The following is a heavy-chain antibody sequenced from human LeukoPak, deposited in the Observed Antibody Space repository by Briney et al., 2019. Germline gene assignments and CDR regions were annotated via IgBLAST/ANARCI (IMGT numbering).Heavy chain of an antibody. CDR3: ARGAKFRSYGSGTYYTSLPFDP. CDR1: GYTFTGYY. CDR2: INTGNGNT. Sequence: GASVKVSCNASGYTFTGYYMHWVRQAPGQRLEWMGWINTGNGNTKYSQEFQGRVTITRDTSASTAYMELSSLRSEDMAVYYCARGAKFRSYGSGTYYTSLPFDPWGQGTLVTVSS. D-gene: IGHD3-10*01. J-gene: IGHJ5*02. V-gene: IGHV1-3*03.